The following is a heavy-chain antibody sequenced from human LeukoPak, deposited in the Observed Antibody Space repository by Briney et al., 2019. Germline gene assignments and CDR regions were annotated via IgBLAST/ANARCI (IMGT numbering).Heavy chain of an antibody. CDR2: INPNSGGT. CDR1: GYTFTGYY. CDR3: ARDSKYCTNGVCYTIMYYFDY. Sequence: ASVKVSCKASGYTFTGYYMHWVRQAPGQGLEWMGWINPNSGGTNYAQKFQGRVTMTRDTSISTAYMELSRLRSGDTAVYYCARDSKYCTNGVCYTIMYYFDYWGQGTLVTVSS. J-gene: IGHJ4*02. V-gene: IGHV1-2*02. D-gene: IGHD2-8*01.